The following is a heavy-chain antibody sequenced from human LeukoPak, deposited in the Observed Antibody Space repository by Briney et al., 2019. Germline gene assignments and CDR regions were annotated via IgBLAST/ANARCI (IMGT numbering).Heavy chain of an antibody. CDR1: GFTFSKYW. V-gene: IGHV3-74*01. J-gene: IGHJ4*02. CDR3: ATKQWLAPPPDS. Sequence: GGSLRLSCAASGFTFSKYWMLWVRQAPGKGLESVSRINTHGTVTTYPDSVKGRFTVSRDNADNTMFLQMNSVRDEDTAVYYCATKQWLAPPPDSWGQGTPVTVSS. CDR2: INTHGTVT. D-gene: IGHD6-19*01.